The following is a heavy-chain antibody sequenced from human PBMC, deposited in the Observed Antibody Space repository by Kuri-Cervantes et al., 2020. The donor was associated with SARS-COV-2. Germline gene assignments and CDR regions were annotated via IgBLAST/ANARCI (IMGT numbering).Heavy chain of an antibody. V-gene: IGHV4-31*03. J-gene: IGHJ6*01. CDR1: GGSISSGGYY. CDR2: IYYSGST. CDR3: ARARWGSGWTYYYYGMDV. Sequence: SETLSLTCTVSGGSISSGGYYWSWIRQHPGKGLEWIGYIYYSGSTYYNPSLKSRVTISVDTSKNQFSLKLSSVTAADTAVYYCARARWGSGWTYYYYGMDVCGQAITTVSS. D-gene: IGHD6-19*01.